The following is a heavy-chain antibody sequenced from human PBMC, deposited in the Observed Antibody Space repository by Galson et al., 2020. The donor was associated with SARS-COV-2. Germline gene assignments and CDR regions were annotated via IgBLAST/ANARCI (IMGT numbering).Heavy chain of an antibody. Sequence: PGGSLRLSCAASGFTFSNYWMNWVRQAPGRGLEWVANINQGGGDRSYVDSVKGRFTISRDNAKNSLYLQMNSLGAEDTAVYYCARGLIAVPGMDYWGQGILVTVSS. V-gene: IGHV3-7*01. CDR1: GFTFSNYW. J-gene: IGHJ4*02. CDR2: INQGGGDR. D-gene: IGHD6-19*01. CDR3: ARGLIAVPGMDY.